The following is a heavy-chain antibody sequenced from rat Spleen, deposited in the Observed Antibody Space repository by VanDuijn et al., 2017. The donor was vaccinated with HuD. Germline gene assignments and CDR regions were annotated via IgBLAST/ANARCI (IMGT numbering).Heavy chain of an antibody. J-gene: IGHJ2*01. CDR3: ARDNNYKAY. CDR2: ISYEGSST. V-gene: IGHV5-22*01. Sequence: EVQLVESGGGLVQPGRSLKLSCAASGFTFSDYYMAWVRQAPKKGLEWVASISYEGSSTYYGDSVKGRFTISRDNAKSTLYLQMNSLRSEDTATYYCARDNNYKAYWGQGVMVTVSS. CDR1: GFTFSDYY. D-gene: IGHD1-10*01.